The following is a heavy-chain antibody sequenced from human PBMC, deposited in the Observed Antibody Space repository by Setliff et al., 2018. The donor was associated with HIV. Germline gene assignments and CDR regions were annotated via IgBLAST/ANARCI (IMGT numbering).Heavy chain of an antibody. D-gene: IGHD3-16*01. J-gene: IGHJ5*01. CDR3: ARAYRDNVWGSWRQISSWFDS. CDR1: GGSFNEYY. CDR2: INHSGST. Sequence: PSETLSLTCAVYGGSFNEYYWNWIRQIPGKGLEWIGEINHSGSTNYNESLKRRLRISVDMSKNQFSLSLNSVTAADTAIYYCARAYRDNVWGSWRQISSWFDSWGQGNLVTVS. V-gene: IGHV4-34*01.